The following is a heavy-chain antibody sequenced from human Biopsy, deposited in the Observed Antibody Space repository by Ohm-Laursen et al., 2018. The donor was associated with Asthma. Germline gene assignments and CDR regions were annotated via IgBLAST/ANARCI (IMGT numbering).Heavy chain of an antibody. Sequence: VKISCKASGGSFGNHAVGWVRQAPGQGLEWMGGLIPVLGTPDHAQMFEGRVTITADESTSTAYMELSSLSSEDTAVYYCARGYSGSDRIVYYYSGLEVWGQGTTVTVSS. V-gene: IGHV1-69*13. CDR3: ARGYSGSDRIVYYYSGLEV. J-gene: IGHJ6*02. CDR1: GGSFGNHA. CDR2: LIPVLGTP. D-gene: IGHD5-12*01.